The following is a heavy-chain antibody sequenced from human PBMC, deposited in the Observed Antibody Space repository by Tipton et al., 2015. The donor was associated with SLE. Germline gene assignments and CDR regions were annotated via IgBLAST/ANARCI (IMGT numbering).Heavy chain of an antibody. Sequence: QLVQSGAEVKKPGASVKVSCKASGYTFTNYDIIWVRQAAGQGLEWMGWMNPESGNTDFAQKFQGRVTMTTNTSITTAYMELSRLRSEDAAVYYCARGHCSSSSCNLLEYYYYYLDVWGKGTTVTDSS. CDR1: GYTFTNYD. D-gene: IGHD2-2*01. CDR3: ARGHCSSSSCNLLEYYYYYLDV. J-gene: IGHJ6*03. V-gene: IGHV1-8*01. CDR2: MNPESGNT.